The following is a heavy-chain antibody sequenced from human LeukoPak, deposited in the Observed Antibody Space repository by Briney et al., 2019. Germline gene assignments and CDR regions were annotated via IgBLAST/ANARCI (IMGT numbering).Heavy chain of an antibody. J-gene: IGHJ4*02. Sequence: PGGSLRLSCAASGFTFSSYAMSWVRQAPGKGLEWVSAISGSGGSTYYADSVKGRFTISRDNSKNTLYLQMNSLRAEDTAVYYCAKDREWLRSDDFTFDYWGQGTLVTVSS. D-gene: IGHD5-12*01. CDR1: GFTFSSYA. CDR2: ISGSGGST. V-gene: IGHV3-23*01. CDR3: AKDREWLRSDDFTFDY.